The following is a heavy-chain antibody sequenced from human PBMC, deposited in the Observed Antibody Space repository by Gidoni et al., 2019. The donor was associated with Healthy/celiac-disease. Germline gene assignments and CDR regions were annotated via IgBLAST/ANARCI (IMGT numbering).Heavy chain of an antibody. CDR3: ARDKQAVAGTVDY. J-gene: IGHJ4*02. CDR1: GFTFSSYS. D-gene: IGHD6-19*01. V-gene: IGHV3-48*04. Sequence: EVQLVESGGGLVQPGGSLRLSCAASGFTFSSYSMNWVRQAPGKGLEWVSYISSSSSTIYYADSVKGRFTISRDNAKNSLYLQMNSLRAEDTAVYYCARDKQAVAGTVDYWGQGTLVTVSS. CDR2: ISSSSSTI.